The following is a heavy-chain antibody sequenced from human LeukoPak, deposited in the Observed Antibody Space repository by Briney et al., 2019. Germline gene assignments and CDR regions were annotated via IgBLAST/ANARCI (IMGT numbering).Heavy chain of an antibody. CDR1: GFTFSGSA. CDR3: ARDPGMVYALFDY. V-gene: IGHV3-73*01. D-gene: IGHD2-8*01. Sequence: GGSLRLSCAASGFTFSGSAMHWVRQASGKGLEWVGRIRSKPNSYATAYAASVKGRFTISRDDSKNTAYLQMNSLKTEDTAVYYCARDPGMVYALFDYWGQGTLVTVSS. J-gene: IGHJ4*02. CDR2: IRSKPNSYAT.